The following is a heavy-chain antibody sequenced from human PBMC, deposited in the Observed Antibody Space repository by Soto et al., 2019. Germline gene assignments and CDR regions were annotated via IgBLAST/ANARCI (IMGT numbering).Heavy chain of an antibody. CDR1: GGTFSSYA. D-gene: IGHD3-16*02. J-gene: IGHJ6*02. CDR2: IIPIFGTA. V-gene: IGHV1-69*06. Sequence: SVKVSCKASGGTFSSYAISWVRQAPGQGLEWMGGIIPIFGTANYAQKFQGRVTITADKSTSTAYMELSSLRSEDTAVYYCARAYYDYVWGSYRPDYYYYGMDVWGQGTTVTVSS. CDR3: ARAYYDYVWGSYRPDYYYYGMDV.